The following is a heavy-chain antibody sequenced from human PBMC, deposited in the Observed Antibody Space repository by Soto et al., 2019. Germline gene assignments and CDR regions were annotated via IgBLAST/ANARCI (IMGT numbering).Heavy chain of an antibody. D-gene: IGHD6-6*01. CDR3: ARMYSSSSAYYYYGMDV. V-gene: IGHV1-18*01. J-gene: IGHJ6*02. Sequence: QVQLVQSGAEVKKPGASVKVSCKASGYTFTSYGISWVRQAPGQGLEWMGWISAYNGNTNYAQKLQGRDTMTTDTSTSTAYRERRSLRSDDTAVYYWARMYSSSSAYYYYGMDVWGQGTTVTVSS. CDR1: GYTFTSYG. CDR2: ISAYNGNT.